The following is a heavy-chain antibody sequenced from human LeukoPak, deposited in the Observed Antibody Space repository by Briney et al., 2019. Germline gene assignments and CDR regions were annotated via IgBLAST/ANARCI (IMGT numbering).Heavy chain of an antibody. CDR2: IYHTGSA. J-gene: IGHJ4*02. D-gene: IGHD2-2*01. CDR3: ARYCTSTTCILRGFDY. V-gene: IGHV4-38-2*01. Sequence: SPSETLSLTCSVSGYSFTSGHYWGWIRQPPGKGLEWIASIYHTGSAHYNPSLKSRVTISVDTSKNQFSLKLSSVTAADTAVYYCARYCTSTTCILRGFDYWGQGTLVTVSS. CDR1: GYSFTSGHY.